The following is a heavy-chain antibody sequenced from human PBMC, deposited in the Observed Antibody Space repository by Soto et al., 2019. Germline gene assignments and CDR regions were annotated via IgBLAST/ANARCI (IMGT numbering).Heavy chain of an antibody. CDR2: ISGSGGST. D-gene: IGHD6-13*01. Sequence: GGSLRLSCAACRFTFSSYSISWVRQAPWKGLEWVSAISGSGGSTYYADSVKGRFTISRDNSKNTLYLQMNSLRAEDTAVYFCGGGYSSSCIYYYYYYGMDVLGQGTTVALSS. J-gene: IGHJ6*02. CDR1: RFTFSSYS. CDR3: GGGYSSSCIYYYYYYGMDV. V-gene: IGHV3-23*01.